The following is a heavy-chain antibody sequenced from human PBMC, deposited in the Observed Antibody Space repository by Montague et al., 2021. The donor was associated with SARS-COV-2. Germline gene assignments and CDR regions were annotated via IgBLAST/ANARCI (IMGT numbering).Heavy chain of an antibody. CDR1: GGSISSNNYY. V-gene: IGHV4-39*07. CDR3: ARDDIVLQGVTKGMDV. Sequence: SETLSLTCTVSGGSISSNNYYWGWIRQPPGKGLEWIGNMYYSGSTYYNPSLKSRVTISIDTSKNQFSLKPSSVTAADTAVYYCARDDIVLQGVTKGMDVWGQGTTVTVSS. J-gene: IGHJ6*02. D-gene: IGHD3-10*01. CDR2: MYYSGST.